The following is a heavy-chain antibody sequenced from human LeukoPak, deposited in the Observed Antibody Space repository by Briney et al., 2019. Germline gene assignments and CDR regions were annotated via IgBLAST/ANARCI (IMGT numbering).Heavy chain of an antibody. V-gene: IGHV4-59*01. CDR2: IYYSGST. CDR3: ARDSSYGFFDY. J-gene: IGHJ4*02. Sequence: SETLSLTCTVSGGSISSYYWSWIRQPPGKGLEWIGYIYYSGSTNYNPSLKSRVTISVDTSKSQFSLKLSSVTAADTAVYYCARDSSYGFFDYWGQGTLVTASS. D-gene: IGHD5-18*01. CDR1: GGSISSYY.